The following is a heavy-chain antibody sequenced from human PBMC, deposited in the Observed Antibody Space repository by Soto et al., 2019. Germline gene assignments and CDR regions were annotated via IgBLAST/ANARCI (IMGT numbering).Heavy chain of an antibody. CDR2: INHSGST. CDR1: GGSFSCYY. J-gene: IGHJ5*02. CDR3: ARAPGYSSSPTNWFDP. D-gene: IGHD6-6*01. V-gene: IGHV4-34*01. Sequence: SETLSLTCAVYGGSFSCYYWIWIRQPPGKGLEWIGEINHSGSTNYNPSLKSRVTISVDTSKNQFSLKLSSVTAADTAVYYCARAPGYSSSPTNWFDPWGQGTLVTVSS.